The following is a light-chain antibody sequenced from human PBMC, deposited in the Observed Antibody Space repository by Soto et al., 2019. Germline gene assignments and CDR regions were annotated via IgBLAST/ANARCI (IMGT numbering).Light chain of an antibody. J-gene: IGLJ2*01. V-gene: IGLV3-21*02. CDR2: DDS. Sequence: SYELTQPPSVSGAPGQTARITCGGNNIGSKSVHWYQQKPGQAPVLVVYDDSDRPSGIPERFSGSLSGNTASLTISGLQAEDEADYYCSSYTSSSTPVVFGGGTKLTVL. CDR3: SSYTSSSTPVV. CDR1: NIGSKS.